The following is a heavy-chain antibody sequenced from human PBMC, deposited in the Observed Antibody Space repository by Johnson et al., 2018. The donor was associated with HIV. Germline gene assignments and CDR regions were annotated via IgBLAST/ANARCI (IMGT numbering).Heavy chain of an antibody. CDR3: GGSYYYDSSGYYARNAVDI. V-gene: IGHV3-30*02. D-gene: IGHD3-22*01. Sequence: QVQLVESGGGVVQPGGSLRLSCAASGFTFSSYGMHWVRQAPGKGLEWVAFIRYDGSNKYYADSVKGRFTISRDNSKNTLYLQMNSLRAEDTAVYYCGGSYYYDSSGYYARNAVDIWGQGTMVTVSS. CDR1: GFTFSSYG. J-gene: IGHJ3*02. CDR2: IRYDGSNK.